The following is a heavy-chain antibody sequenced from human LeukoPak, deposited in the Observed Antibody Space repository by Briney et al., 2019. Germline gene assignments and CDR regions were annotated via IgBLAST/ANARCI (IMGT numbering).Heavy chain of an antibody. CDR1: GFTFSSYG. CDR3: AKDGGYSYGELNN. J-gene: IGHJ4*02. Sequence: PGGSLRISCAASGFTFSSYGMHWVRQAPGKGLEWVAVISYDGSNKYYADSVKGRFTISRDNSKNTLYLQMNSLRAEDTAVYYCAKDGGYSYGELNNWGQGTLVTVSS. CDR2: ISYDGSNK. D-gene: IGHD5-18*01. V-gene: IGHV3-30*18.